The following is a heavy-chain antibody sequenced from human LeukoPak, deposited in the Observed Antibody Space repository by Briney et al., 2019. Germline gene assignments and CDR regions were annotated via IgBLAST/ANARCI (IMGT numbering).Heavy chain of an antibody. CDR2: TYYTGST. J-gene: IGHJ3*01. CDR1: GXSVSSSPHF. D-gene: IGHD3-9*01. Sequence: PSETLSLTCTVSGXSVSSSPHFWAWIRQTPGKGLDWIGTTYYTGSTNYNPSLKSRVTISVDVSTDTFSLNLGSVTAADTAVYYCARLLGGYFAGDAFDVWGQGTMVTVSS. CDR3: ARLLGGYFAGDAFDV. V-gene: IGHV4-39*02.